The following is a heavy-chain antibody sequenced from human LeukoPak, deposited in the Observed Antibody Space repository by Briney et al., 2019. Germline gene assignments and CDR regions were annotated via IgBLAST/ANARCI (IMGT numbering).Heavy chain of an antibody. J-gene: IGHJ3*01. CDR1: GFTLGTYW. V-gene: IGHV3-7*01. Sequence: GGSLRLSSVPSGFTLGTYWMSWIRPPPGSEPEWVADINQDGSEEYYLQSVQGRFTVSRDNAQNAVFLQMTYLRADDTAVYYCARWKMELERNAFDFWGQGTVVTVSS. D-gene: IGHD1-26*01. CDR3: ARWKMELERNAFDF. CDR2: INQDGSEE.